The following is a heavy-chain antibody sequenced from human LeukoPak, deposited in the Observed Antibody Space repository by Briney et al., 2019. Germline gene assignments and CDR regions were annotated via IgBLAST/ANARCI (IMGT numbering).Heavy chain of an antibody. Sequence: GGSLRLSCAAAGFTFSSCAMDWVRQAPGKGLEWVTLVSSDESIILYTDSVKGRFTISRDNSKNTLYMEMNKVRTGDTCVYYCAKATGSGSYLIDYWGQGTLVTVSS. CDR1: GFTFSSCA. V-gene: IGHV3-30*04. CDR2: VSSDESII. J-gene: IGHJ4*02. D-gene: IGHD3-10*01. CDR3: AKATGSGSYLIDY.